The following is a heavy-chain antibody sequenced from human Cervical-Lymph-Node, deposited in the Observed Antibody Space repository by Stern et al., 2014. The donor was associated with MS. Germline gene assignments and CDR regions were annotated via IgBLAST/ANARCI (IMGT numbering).Heavy chain of an antibody. J-gene: IGHJ4*02. CDR1: DYTFTSYG. V-gene: IGHV1-18*01. CDR2: ISGYNGKI. CDR3: ARDRWDRVFDY. Sequence: VQLVESGDEVKKPGASVKVSCKASDYTFTSYGISWVRQAPGQGLEWMGWISGYNGKIDYAQKFQGRVTMTIDISTTTAYMELRSLKSDDTAVYYCARDRWDRVFDYWGQGTLVTVSS. D-gene: IGHD1-26*01.